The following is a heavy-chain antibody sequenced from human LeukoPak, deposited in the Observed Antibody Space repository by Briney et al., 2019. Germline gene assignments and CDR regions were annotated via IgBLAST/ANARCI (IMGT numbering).Heavy chain of an antibody. V-gene: IGHV4-4*02. CDR3: ARDLKYNWFDP. Sequence: PSETLSLTCAVSGGSINIGDWWSWVRQPPGKGLEWIGEIYHSGSTNYNPSLKSRVTISVDKSKNQFSPKLSSVTAADTAVYYCARDLKYNWFDPWGQGTLVTVSS. J-gene: IGHJ5*02. CDR1: GGSINIGDW. CDR2: IYHSGST.